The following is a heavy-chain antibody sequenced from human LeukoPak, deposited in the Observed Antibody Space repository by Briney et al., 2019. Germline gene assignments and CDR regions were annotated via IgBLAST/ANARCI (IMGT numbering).Heavy chain of an antibody. D-gene: IGHD3-22*01. CDR1: GGSISSGGYY. V-gene: IGHV4-39*07. CDR2: IYYSGST. J-gene: IGHJ3*02. CDR3: ARLRITMIVVVKDAFDI. Sequence: SETLSLTCTVSGGSISSGGYYWSWIRQPPGKGLEWIGSIYYSGSTNYNPSLKSRVTISVDKSKNQFSLKLSSVTAADTAVYYCARLRITMIVVVKDAFDIWGQGTMVTVSS.